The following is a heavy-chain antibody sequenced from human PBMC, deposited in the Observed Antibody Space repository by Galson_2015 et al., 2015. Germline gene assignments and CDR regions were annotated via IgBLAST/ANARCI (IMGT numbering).Heavy chain of an antibody. Sequence: SLRLSCAASAFAFSIYEMNWIRQAPGKGLEWVSYITSTGDTTYYADSVKGRFTVSRDNAKNSLFLQMKSLRAEDTALYYCARDARGWTQLPLRSGGPGMDVWGQGTTVTVSS. D-gene: IGHD3-16*01. CDR2: ITSTGDTT. J-gene: IGHJ6*02. CDR1: AFAFSIYE. CDR3: ARDARGWTQLPLRSGGPGMDV. V-gene: IGHV3-48*03.